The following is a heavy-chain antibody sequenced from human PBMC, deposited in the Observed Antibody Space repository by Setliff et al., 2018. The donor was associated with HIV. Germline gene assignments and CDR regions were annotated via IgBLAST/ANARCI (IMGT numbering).Heavy chain of an antibody. CDR2: VYWSGTT. Sequence: SETLSLTCIVSGDSIRGGDFYWTWIRQSPGKGLEWIGYVYWSGTTHYNPSLNGRVSISVDTSENQFSLKLDSLTAADSAVYYCARTTRHDGAAYDAFDLWGQGTLVTVSS. D-gene: IGHD1-1*01. J-gene: IGHJ3*01. V-gene: IGHV4-30-4*01. CDR3: ARTTRHDGAAYDAFDL. CDR1: GDSIRGGDFY.